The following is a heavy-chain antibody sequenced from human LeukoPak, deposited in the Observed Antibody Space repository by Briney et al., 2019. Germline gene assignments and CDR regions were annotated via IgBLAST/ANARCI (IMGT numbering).Heavy chain of an antibody. CDR1: GFTFSAYA. D-gene: IGHD1-1*01. Sequence: GGSLRLSLSAPGFTFSAYAMYWVRQAPGKGLEYVSGISSNGGSSFYSDSVKGRFTISRDNSKNTLYLQMSSLRAEDTAVYYCVKITSVTGGDCWGQGTRLTVSS. CDR3: VKITSVTGGDC. V-gene: IGHV3-64D*09. CDR2: ISSNGGSS. J-gene: IGHJ4*02.